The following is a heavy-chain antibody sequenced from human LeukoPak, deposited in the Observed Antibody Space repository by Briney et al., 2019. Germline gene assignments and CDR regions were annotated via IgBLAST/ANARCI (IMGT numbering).Heavy chain of an antibody. D-gene: IGHD3-9*01. CDR3: ARDMAPYYDILTGSFDY. CDR2: IYTGDST. V-gene: IGHV3-53*01. CDR1: GFTVSNNY. Sequence: PGGSLRLSCAASGFTVSNNYMTWVRQAPVKGLEWVALIYTGDSTYYADSVKGRFTISRDNAKNSLYLQMNSLRAEDTAVYYCARDMAPYYDILTGSFDYWGQGTLVTVSS. J-gene: IGHJ4*02.